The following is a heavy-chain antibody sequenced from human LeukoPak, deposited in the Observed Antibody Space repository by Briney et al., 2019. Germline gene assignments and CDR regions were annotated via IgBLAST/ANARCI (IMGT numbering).Heavy chain of an antibody. CDR2: IKHSGST. CDR1: GGSFSGYY. Sequence: SETLSLTCAVYGGSFSGYYWSWIRQPPGKGLEWIGEIKHSGSTNYNPSLKSRVTISVDTSKNQFSLKLSSVTAADTAVYYCARVMVGLYSWNYSYYYYGMDVWGQGTTVTVSS. D-gene: IGHD1-7*01. V-gene: IGHV4-34*01. CDR3: ARVMVGLYSWNYSYYYYGMDV. J-gene: IGHJ6*02.